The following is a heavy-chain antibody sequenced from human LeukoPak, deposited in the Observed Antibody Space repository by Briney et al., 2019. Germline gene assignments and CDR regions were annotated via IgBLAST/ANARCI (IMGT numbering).Heavy chain of an antibody. V-gene: IGHV4-59*08. CDR3: ASQARGRDRPRYCSSTSCYKDYYGMDV. Sequence: SETLSLTCTVSGGSISSYYWSWIRQPPGKGLEWIGYIYYSGSTNYNPSLKSRVTISVDTSKNQFSLRLSSVTAADTAVYYCASQARGRDRPRYCSSTSCYKDYYGMDVWGQGTTVTVSS. J-gene: IGHJ6*02. D-gene: IGHD2-2*02. CDR1: GGSISSYY. CDR2: IYYSGST.